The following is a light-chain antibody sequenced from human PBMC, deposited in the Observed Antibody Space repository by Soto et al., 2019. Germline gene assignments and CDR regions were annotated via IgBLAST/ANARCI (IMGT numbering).Light chain of an antibody. Sequence: IQVTLSVSALSATIKDRVTITCRASQSISSNLNWYQQKPGKAPKLLIYAASSLQSGVPSRFSGSGSGTDFTLTISNLQPEDFTSYYCKQATSFPNSFAQGGRLENK. V-gene: IGKV1-39*01. CDR2: AAS. J-gene: IGKJ5*01. CDR1: QSISSN. CDR3: KQATSFPNS.